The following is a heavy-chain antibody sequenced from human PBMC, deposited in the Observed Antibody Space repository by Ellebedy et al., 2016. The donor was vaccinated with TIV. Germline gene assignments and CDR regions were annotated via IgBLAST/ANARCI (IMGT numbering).Heavy chain of an antibody. CDR2: ISYDGSNK. CDR3: ARDGYRGSYFGDYYYYGMDV. CDR1: GFTFSSYA. D-gene: IGHD1-26*01. Sequence: GESLKISXAASGFTFSSYAMHWVRQAPGKGLEWVAVISYDGSNKYYADSVKGRFTISRDNSKNTLYLQMNSLRVEDTAVYYCARDGYRGSYFGDYYYYGMDVWGQGTTVTVSS. J-gene: IGHJ6*02. V-gene: IGHV3-30-3*01.